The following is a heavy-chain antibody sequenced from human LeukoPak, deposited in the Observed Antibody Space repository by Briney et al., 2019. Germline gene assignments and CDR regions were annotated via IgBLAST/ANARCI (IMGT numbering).Heavy chain of an antibody. Sequence: GGSLRLTCAASGFAFSDYWMTWVRQAPGKGLEWVAHINQDGSKEHYMDSVKARFTISRDNAKNSLSLQMNSLRAEDTAVYYCVRDGGVSGYDLLDYWGQGTLVTVSS. J-gene: IGHJ4*02. D-gene: IGHD5-12*01. CDR1: GFAFSDYW. V-gene: IGHV3-7*01. CDR2: INQDGSKE. CDR3: VRDGGVSGYDLLDY.